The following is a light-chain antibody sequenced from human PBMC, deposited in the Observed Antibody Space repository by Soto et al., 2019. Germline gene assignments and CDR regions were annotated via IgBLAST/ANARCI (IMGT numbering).Light chain of an antibody. CDR2: AAT. CDR1: HNANID. J-gene: IGKJ2*01. V-gene: IGKV1-39*01. CDR3: QQSYSSPYT. Sequence: DIQLLQSPSSLSASAGDRVTITCRASHNANIDLNWYQQRPGKAPKLLIYAATTSQSGVPSTFRGSGSGTEFTLTISSLQPEHVATYYCQQSYSSPYTFGQGTKLEI.